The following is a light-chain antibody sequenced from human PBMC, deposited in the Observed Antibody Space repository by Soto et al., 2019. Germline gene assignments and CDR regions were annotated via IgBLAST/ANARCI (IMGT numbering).Light chain of an antibody. Sequence: QSVLTQPASVSGSPGQSITISCTGTSSDVGGYTLVSWYQQHPGKAPKFIIFEVSQRPSGVSNRFSGSKSGNTASLTISVLQPEKEVFYYCCSYTGSLIYVFGGGTKVTAL. J-gene: IGLJ1*01. CDR3: CSYTGSLIYV. CDR2: EVS. V-gene: IGLV2-23*02. CDR1: SSDVGGYTL.